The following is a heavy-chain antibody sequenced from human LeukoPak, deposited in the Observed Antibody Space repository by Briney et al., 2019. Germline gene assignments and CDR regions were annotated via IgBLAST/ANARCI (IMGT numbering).Heavy chain of an antibody. D-gene: IGHD6-13*01. V-gene: IGHV5-51*01. CDR1: GYSFTNYW. J-gene: IGHJ4*02. Sequence: GESLKISCQGSGYSFTNYWIAWVRQMSGKDLECMGIIYPGDSDTRYSPSFQGQVIISADKSISTAFLQWNSLEASDTAIYYCARLYSTSWSNIDYWGQGTLVTVSS. CDR2: IYPGDSDT. CDR3: ARLYSTSWSNIDY.